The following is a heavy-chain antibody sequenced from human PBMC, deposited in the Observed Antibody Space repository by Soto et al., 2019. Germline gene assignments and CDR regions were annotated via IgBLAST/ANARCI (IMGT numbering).Heavy chain of an antibody. D-gene: IGHD6-19*01. Sequence: SETLSLTCTVSGGSISSYYWSWIRQPPGKGLEWIGYIYYSGSTNYNPSLKSRVTISVDTSKNQFSLKLSSVTAADTAVYYCARFSSGWYVDFRGQGTPVTVSS. CDR1: GGSISSYY. J-gene: IGHJ4*02. V-gene: IGHV4-59*01. CDR2: IYYSGST. CDR3: ARFSSGWYVDF.